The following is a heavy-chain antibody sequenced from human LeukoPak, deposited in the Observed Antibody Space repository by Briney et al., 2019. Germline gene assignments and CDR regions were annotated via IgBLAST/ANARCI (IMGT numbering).Heavy chain of an antibody. CDR2: INHSGST. CDR1: GGSFSGYY. V-gene: IGHV4-34*01. CDR3: ARVGYRYYDFWSGYYREGTGAIGY. D-gene: IGHD3-3*01. J-gene: IGHJ4*02. Sequence: KPSETLSLTCAVYGGSFSGYYWSWIRQPPGKGLEWIGEINHSGSTNYNPSLKSRVTISVDTSKNQFSLKLSSVTAADTAVYYCARVGYRYYDFWSGYYREGTGAIGYWGQRTLVTVSS.